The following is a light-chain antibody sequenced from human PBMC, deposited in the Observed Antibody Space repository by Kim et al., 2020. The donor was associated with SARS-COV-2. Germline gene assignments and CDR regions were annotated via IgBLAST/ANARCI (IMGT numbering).Light chain of an antibody. CDR1: SLRSYY. CDR2: GKN. J-gene: IGLJ2*01. V-gene: IGLV3-19*01. Sequence: SCELTQDPAVSVALGQTVRITCPGDSLRSYYATWYQQKPGQAPILVIYGKNNRPSGIPDRFSGSSSGNTASLTITGTQAGDEADYYCNSRDSNDNVVFGG. CDR3: NSRDSNDNVV.